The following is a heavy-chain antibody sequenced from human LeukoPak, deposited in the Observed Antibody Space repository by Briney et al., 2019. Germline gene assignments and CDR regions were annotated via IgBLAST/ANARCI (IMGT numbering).Heavy chain of an antibody. CDR1: GITFGEYA. V-gene: IGHV3-49*04. CDR3: TSHPDCSSTSCYIPGGFDF. J-gene: IGHJ4*02. CDR2: IRSKAYGGTT. Sequence: GGSLRLSCTASGITFGEYAMSWVRQAPGKGLEWVCFIRSKAYGGTTEYAASVKGRFTISRDDSTSIAYLQMNSLKTEDTAVYYCTSHPDCSSTSCYIPGGFDFWGQGTLVTVSS. D-gene: IGHD2-2*01.